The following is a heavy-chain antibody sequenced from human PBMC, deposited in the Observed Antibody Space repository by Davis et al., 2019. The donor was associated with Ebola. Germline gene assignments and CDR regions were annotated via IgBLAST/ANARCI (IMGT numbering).Heavy chain of an antibody. CDR3: ARDLMLYGDQFPEIDY. J-gene: IGHJ4*02. CDR1: GFTFSSYW. D-gene: IGHD3-16*02. Sequence: GESLKISCAASGFTFSSYWMTWVRQAPGRGLECVSSISGSGGGDTTYYADSVKGRFTISRDNSRNTLFLQMNSLRVEDTALYYCARDLMLYGDQFPEIDYWGQGTLVTVSS. V-gene: IGHV3-23*01. CDR2: ISGSGGGDTT.